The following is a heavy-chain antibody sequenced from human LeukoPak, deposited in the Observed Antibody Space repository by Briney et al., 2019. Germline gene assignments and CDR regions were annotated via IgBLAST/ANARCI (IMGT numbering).Heavy chain of an antibody. D-gene: IGHD1-26*01. CDR2: ISGTSDDI. V-gene: IGHV3-21*06. CDR1: EFTFRSYA. Sequence: GGSLRLSCIGSEFTFRSYAMNWVRQAPGKGLEWVSSISGTSDDIYYGDSVKGRFTISRDNSKNSVYLQMKSLRAEDTALYFSVRRGFHDYSGFDYWGQGTLVTVSS. J-gene: IGHJ4*02. CDR3: VRRGFHDYSGFDY.